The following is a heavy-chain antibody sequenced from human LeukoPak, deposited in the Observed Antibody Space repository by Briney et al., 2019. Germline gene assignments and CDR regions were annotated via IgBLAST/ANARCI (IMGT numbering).Heavy chain of an antibody. J-gene: IGHJ5*02. CDR1: GYSFTNYW. Sequence: GESLKISCKGSGYSFTNYWIGWVRQMPGKGLEWMGIIYPGDSDTRYSPSFQGQVTISADKSISTAYLQWSSLKASDTAMYYCAREGSLYDSGNYYLSWFDPWGQGTLVTVSS. CDR2: IYPGDSDT. V-gene: IGHV5-51*01. D-gene: IGHD3-22*01. CDR3: AREGSLYDSGNYYLSWFDP.